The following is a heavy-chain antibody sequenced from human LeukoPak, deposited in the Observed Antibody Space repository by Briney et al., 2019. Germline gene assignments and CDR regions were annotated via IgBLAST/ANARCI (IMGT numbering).Heavy chain of an antibody. J-gene: IGHJ4*02. V-gene: IGHV4-34*01. CDR1: GGSFSGYY. CDR2: INHSGNT. CDR3: AISKWENPYYFDY. D-gene: IGHD1-26*01. Sequence: PSETLSLTCAVYGGSFSGYYWSWIRQPPGKGLEWIGEINHSGNTNYNPSLKSRVTISVDTSKNQFSLKLSSVTAADTAVYYCAISKWENPYYFDYWGQGTLVTVSS.